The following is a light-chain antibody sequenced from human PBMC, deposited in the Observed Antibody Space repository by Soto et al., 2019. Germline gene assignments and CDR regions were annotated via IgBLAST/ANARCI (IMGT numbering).Light chain of an antibody. CDR3: GTWDSGLSAVV. CDR1: SSNIGINY. V-gene: IGLV1-51*01. CDR2: DNN. J-gene: IGLJ2*01. Sequence: QSVLTQPPSVSAAPGQKVTISCSGSSSNIGINYVSWYQHLPGTAPKLLIYDNNKRPSGIPDRFSGSKSGTSATLGITGLQTGDEADYYCGTWDSGLSAVVFGGGTKLTVL.